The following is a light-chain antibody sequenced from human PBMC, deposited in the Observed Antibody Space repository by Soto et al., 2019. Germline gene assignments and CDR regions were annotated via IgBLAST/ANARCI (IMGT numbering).Light chain of an antibody. J-gene: IGLJ2*01. CDR2: DVT. CDR3: QSYDSSLSGYVV. V-gene: IGLV2-14*01. CDR1: SSDVGAYNY. Sequence: QSVLAQPASVSGSPGQSITISCTGTSSDVGAYNYVSWYHQHHPGKAPELIIYDVTDRPSGVSTRFSGSKSGTSASLAITGLQAEDEADYYCQSYDSSLSGYVVFGGGTKLTVL.